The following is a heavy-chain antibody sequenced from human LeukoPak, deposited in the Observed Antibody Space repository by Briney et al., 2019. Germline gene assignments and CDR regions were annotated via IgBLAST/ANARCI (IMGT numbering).Heavy chain of an antibody. D-gene: IGHD4-23*01. CDR2: ISYDGSNK. CDR1: GFTFSNCA. CDR3: TKDLRYYYADNHSEMDEHDY. Sequence: GGSLRLSCAASGFTFSNCAMHWVRQAPGKGLEWVAVISYDGSNKYYADSVTGRFTISRDNSENTLYLQMNSLRTEDTALYYCTKDLRYYYADNHSEMDEHDYWGQGTLVTVSS. V-gene: IGHV3-30*04. J-gene: IGHJ4*02.